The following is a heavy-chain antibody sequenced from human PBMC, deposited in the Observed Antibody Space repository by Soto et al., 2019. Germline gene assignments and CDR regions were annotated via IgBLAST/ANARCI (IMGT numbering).Heavy chain of an antibody. J-gene: IGHJ4*02. Sequence: QVQLVQSGAEEKKPGASVKVSCKASGYTFTSYAMHWVRQAPGQRLEWMGWINAGNGNTKYSQKFQGRVTITRDTSASTAYMELSSLRSEDTAVYYCAVDTATEDCFDYWGQGTLVTVSS. CDR2: INAGNGNT. V-gene: IGHV1-3*05. CDR3: AVDTATEDCFDY. D-gene: IGHD5-18*01. CDR1: GYTFTSYA.